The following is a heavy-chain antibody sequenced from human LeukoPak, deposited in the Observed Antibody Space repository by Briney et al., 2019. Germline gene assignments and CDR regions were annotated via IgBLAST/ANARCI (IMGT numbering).Heavy chain of an antibody. CDR3: AKEPYYYDTSPGTTDLDY. CDR2: ISGSGGST. J-gene: IGHJ4*02. V-gene: IGHV3-23*01. Sequence: PGGSLRLSCAASGFTFSSYAMSWVRQAPGKGLEWVSAISGSGGSTYYADSVKGRFTISRDNSKNTLYLQMNSLRAEDTAVYYCAKEPYYYDTSPGTTDLDYWGQGTLVTVSS. CDR1: GFTFSSYA. D-gene: IGHD3-22*01.